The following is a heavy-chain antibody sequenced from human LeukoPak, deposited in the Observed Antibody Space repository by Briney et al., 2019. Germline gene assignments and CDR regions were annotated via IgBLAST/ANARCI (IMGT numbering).Heavy chain of an antibody. J-gene: IGHJ4*02. CDR3: ARSTTVSYYFDY. Sequence: SETLSLTCTVSGGSISSYYWSWIRQPPGKGLEWIGYIYYSGSTNYNPSLKSRVTISVDTSKNQFSLKLSSLTAADTAVYYCARSTTVSYYFDYWGQGTLVTVSS. CDR1: GGSISSYY. D-gene: IGHD4-17*01. V-gene: IGHV4-59*01. CDR2: IYYSGST.